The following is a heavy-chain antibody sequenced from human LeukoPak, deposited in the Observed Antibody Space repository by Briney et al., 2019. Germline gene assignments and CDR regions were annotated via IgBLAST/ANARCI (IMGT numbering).Heavy chain of an antibody. CDR1: GGSISSGDYC. CDR2: IYYSGST. Sequence: PSETLSLTCTVSGGSISSGDYCWSWIRQPPGKGLEWIGYIYYSGSTYYNPSLKSRVTISVDTSKNQFSLKLSSVTAADTAVYYCARVRSSTSFDDYADYWGQGTLVTVSS. CDR3: ARVRSSTSFDDYADY. D-gene: IGHD2-2*01. J-gene: IGHJ4*02. V-gene: IGHV4-30-4*08.